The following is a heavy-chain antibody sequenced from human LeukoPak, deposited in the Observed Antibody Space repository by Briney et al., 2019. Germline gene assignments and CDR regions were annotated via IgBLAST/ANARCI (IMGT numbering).Heavy chain of an antibody. J-gene: IGHJ4*02. CDR3: ARGGEYSSSEMDY. Sequence: PPQTLSLTCTVSGGSISSGGYYWSWIRQPPGKGLEWIGYIYHSGSTYYNPSLKSRVTISVDRSKNQFSLKLSSVTAADTAVYYCARGGEYSSSEMDYWGQGTLVTVSS. V-gene: IGHV4-30-2*01. CDR1: GGSISSGGYY. D-gene: IGHD6-6*01. CDR2: IYHSGST.